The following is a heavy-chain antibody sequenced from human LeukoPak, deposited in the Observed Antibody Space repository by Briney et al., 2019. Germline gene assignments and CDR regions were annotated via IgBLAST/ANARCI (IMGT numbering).Heavy chain of an antibody. J-gene: IGHJ4*02. CDR2: MNPNSGNT. Sequence: GASVKVSCKASGYTFTSYDINWVRQATGQGLEWMGWMNPNSGNTGYAQKFQGRVTMTRDTSISTAYMELSRLRSDDTAVYYCASSYDSSGYYVYWGQGTLVTVSS. CDR1: GYTFTSYD. V-gene: IGHV1-8*01. CDR3: ASSYDSSGYYVY. D-gene: IGHD3-22*01.